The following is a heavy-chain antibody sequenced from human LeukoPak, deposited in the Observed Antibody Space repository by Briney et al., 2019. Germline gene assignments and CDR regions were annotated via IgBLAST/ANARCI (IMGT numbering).Heavy chain of an antibody. Sequence: GGSLRLSCTASGFTFGDYLMSWFRQTPGKGLEWIGFISGGTTEYAASVKGRFTISRDDSTSIAYLQMNSLTTEDTAVYYCSRGSGWLSVYWGQGTLVAVSS. CDR1: GFTFGDYL. V-gene: IGHV3-49*03. CDR3: SRGSGWLSVY. J-gene: IGHJ4*02. D-gene: IGHD6-19*01. CDR2: ISGGTT.